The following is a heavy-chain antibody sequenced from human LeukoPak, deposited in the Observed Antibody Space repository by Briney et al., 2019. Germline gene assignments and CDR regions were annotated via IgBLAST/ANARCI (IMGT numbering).Heavy chain of an antibody. Sequence: GRSLRLSCAASGFTFSSYGMHWVRQAPGKGLEWVAVIWYDGSNKYYADSVKGRFTISRDNSKNTLYLQMNSLRAEDTAVYYCATEDSATQSFDYWGQGTLVTVSS. D-gene: IGHD2-15*01. CDR2: IWYDGSNK. CDR1: GFTFSSYG. J-gene: IGHJ4*02. CDR3: ATEDSATQSFDY. V-gene: IGHV3-33*01.